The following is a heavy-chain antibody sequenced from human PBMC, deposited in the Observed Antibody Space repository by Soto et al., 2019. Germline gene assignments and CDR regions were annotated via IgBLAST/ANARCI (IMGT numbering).Heavy chain of an antibody. V-gene: IGHV4-4*02. J-gene: IGHJ4*02. CDR3: ARDFKAPNDAWAFDY. Sequence: QVQLQESGPGLVMPSGTLSLTCAVSGASIISSDWWNWVRQPPGKGLEWIGEISHSGTTIYNPSLKGRVTISVDVSKNHFSLNLTSVTAADTAVYYFARDFKAPNDAWAFDYWGQGTLVTVSS. CDR1: GASIISSDW. D-gene: IGHD3-16*01. CDR2: ISHSGTT.